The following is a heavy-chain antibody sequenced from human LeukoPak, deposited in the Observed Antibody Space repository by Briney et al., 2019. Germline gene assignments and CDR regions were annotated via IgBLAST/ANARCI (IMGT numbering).Heavy chain of an antibody. D-gene: IGHD2-21*02. CDR2: IYTSGST. V-gene: IGHV4-4*07. J-gene: IGHJ6*03. CDR1: GGSISSYY. CDR3: ARTVVVVTGEREYYHYYMDV. Sequence: SETLSLTCTVSGGSISSYYWSWIRQPAGKGLEWIGRIYTSGSTNYNPSLKSRVTMSVDTSKNQFSLKLSSVTAADTAVYYCARTVVVVTGEREYYHYYMDVWGKGTTVTISS.